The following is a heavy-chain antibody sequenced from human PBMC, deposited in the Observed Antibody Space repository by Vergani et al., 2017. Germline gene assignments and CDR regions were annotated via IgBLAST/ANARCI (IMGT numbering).Heavy chain of an antibody. CDR1: GFTFNQYG. V-gene: IGHV3-33*01. J-gene: IGHJ5*02. CDR3: ARDLRLLYNRFDP. Sequence: QVQLVESGGGVFQPGRSLRLSCAASGFTFNQYGMHWFRQAPGKGLEWVAVTWYDGNNKQYADSVKCRFTISRDNYKSTMYLQMNSLRDEDTGVYYCARDLRLLYNRFDPWGQGTLVTVSS. CDR2: TWYDGNNK. D-gene: IGHD1-14*01.